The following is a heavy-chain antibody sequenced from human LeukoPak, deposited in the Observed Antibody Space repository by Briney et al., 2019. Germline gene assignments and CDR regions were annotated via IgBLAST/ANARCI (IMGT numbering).Heavy chain of an antibody. V-gene: IGHV4-34*01. J-gene: IGHJ6*04. CDR1: GGSFSGYY. CDR3: ARVGVYQLLYRYYYYYGMDV. Sequence: SETLSLTCAVYGGSFSGYYWSWIGQPPGKGLEWIGEINHSGSTNYNPSLKSRVTISVDTSKNQFSLKLSSVTAADTAVYYCARVGVYQLLYRYYYYYGMDVWGKGTTVTVSS. CDR2: INHSGST. D-gene: IGHD2-2*02.